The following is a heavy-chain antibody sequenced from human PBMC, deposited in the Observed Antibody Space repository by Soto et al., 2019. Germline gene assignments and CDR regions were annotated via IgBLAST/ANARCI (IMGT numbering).Heavy chain of an antibody. V-gene: IGHV5-51*01. D-gene: IGHD2-15*01. J-gene: IGHJ6*02. CDR3: ARSLTGVDGCSGGSCYGFYYYYGMDV. Sequence: PGESLKISCKGSGYSFTSYWIGWVRQMPGKGLEWMGIIYPGDSDTRYSPSFQGQVTISADKSISTAYLQWSSLKASDTAMYYCARSLTGVDGCSGGSCYGFYYYYGMDVWGQGTTVTVSS. CDR1: GYSFTSYW. CDR2: IYPGDSDT.